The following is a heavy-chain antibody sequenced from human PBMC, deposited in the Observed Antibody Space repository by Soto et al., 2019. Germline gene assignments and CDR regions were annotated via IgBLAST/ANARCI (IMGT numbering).Heavy chain of an antibody. Sequence: QVQLVQSGAEVKKPGSSVKVSCKASGGTLSSYAISWVRQAPGQGLEWMGGIIPIFGTANYAQKFQGRVTIIGDEATSTAYMELSRLKSEDTAVYYCARAASITDYYGSGSYPYYYYDMDVWGQGTTVTVSS. CDR2: IIPIFGTA. CDR1: GGTLSSYA. V-gene: IGHV1-69*01. J-gene: IGHJ6*02. CDR3: ARAASITDYYGSGSYPYYYYDMDV. D-gene: IGHD3-10*01.